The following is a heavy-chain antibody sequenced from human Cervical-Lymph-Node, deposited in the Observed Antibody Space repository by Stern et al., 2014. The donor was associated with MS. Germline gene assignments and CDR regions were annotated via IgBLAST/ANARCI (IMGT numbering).Heavy chain of an antibody. CDR2: IWYDGSNK. CDR3: ATAGDYYDSSGAYFDY. D-gene: IGHD3-22*01. V-gene: IGHV3-33*01. CDR1: GFTFSSYG. Sequence: VQLVQSGGGVVQPGRSLRLSCAASGFTFSSYGMHWVRQAPGKGLEWVAVIWYDGSNKYYADSVKGRFTISRDNSKNTLCLQMNSLRAEDTAVYYCATAGDYYDSSGAYFDYWGQGTLVTVSS. J-gene: IGHJ4*02.